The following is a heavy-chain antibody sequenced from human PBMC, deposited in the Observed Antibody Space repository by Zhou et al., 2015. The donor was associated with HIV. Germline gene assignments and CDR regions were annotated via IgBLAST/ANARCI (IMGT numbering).Heavy chain of an antibody. CDR3: ARSATVTRHYYYEMDV. CDR1: GDTFSSYG. Sequence: QVQLVQSGAEVKKPGSSVKVSCKASGDTFSSYGISWVRQAPGQGLEWMGGIIPIFGTPTYAQNFQGRVTITADKSTNTAYMELSSLKSDDTAVFYCARSATVTRHYYYEMDVWGQGTTVTVSS. CDR2: IIPIFGTP. V-gene: IGHV1-69*06. D-gene: IGHD2-21*02. J-gene: IGHJ6*02.